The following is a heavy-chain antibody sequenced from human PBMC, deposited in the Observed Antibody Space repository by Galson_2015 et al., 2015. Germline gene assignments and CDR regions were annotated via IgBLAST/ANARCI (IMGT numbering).Heavy chain of an antibody. J-gene: IGHJ3*02. Sequence: SLRLSCAASGFTVSSNYMSWVRQAPGKGLEWVSVIYSGGSTYYADSVKGRFTISRDNSRNTLYLQMNSLRAEDTAVYYCAREEHGLDAFDIWGQGTMVTVSS. CDR3: AREEHGLDAFDI. D-gene: IGHD1/OR15-1a*01. V-gene: IGHV3-53*01. CDR1: GFTVSSNY. CDR2: IYSGGST.